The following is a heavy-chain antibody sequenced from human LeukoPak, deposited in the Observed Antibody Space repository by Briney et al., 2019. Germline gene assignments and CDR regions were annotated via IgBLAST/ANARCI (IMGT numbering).Heavy chain of an antibody. Sequence: ASVKVSCKVSGYTLTELSMHWVRQAPGKGLEWMGGFDPEDGETIYAQKFQGRVTMTEDTSTDTAYTELSSLRSEDTAVYYCATASGGYDYVPDYWGQGTLVTVSS. J-gene: IGHJ4*02. D-gene: IGHD5-12*01. CDR3: ATASGGYDYVPDY. CDR2: FDPEDGET. CDR1: GYTLTELS. V-gene: IGHV1-24*01.